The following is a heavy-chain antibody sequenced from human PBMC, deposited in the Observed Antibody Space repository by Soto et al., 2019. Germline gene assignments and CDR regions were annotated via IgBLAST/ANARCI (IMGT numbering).Heavy chain of an antibody. CDR2: INHSGST. D-gene: IGHD3-10*01. CDR1: GGSFSGYY. J-gene: IGHJ6*02. CDR3: ARQRITMVRGLNYYGMDV. Sequence: SETLSLTCAVYGGSFSGYYWSWIRQPPGKGLEWIGEINHSGSTNYNLSLKSRVTISVDMSKNQFSLKLSSVTAADTAVYYCARQRITMVRGLNYYGMDVWGQGTTVTVSS. V-gene: IGHV4-34*01.